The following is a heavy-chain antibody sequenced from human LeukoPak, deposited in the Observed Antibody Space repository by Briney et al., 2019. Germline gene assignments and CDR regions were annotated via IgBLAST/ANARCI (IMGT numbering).Heavy chain of an antibody. V-gene: IGHV3-53*01. D-gene: IGHD3-3*01. Sequence: GGSLGLSCASTGFTVGSNYMTLVRQAPRKGLEWVSVIYRGGTIYYADSVKGRFTISRDNSKNTLYLQMNSLRAEDTAVYYCARGRTSNPYNDFWSGYYALDYWGQGTLVTVSS. CDR2: IYRGGTI. CDR1: GFTVGSNY. J-gene: IGHJ4*02. CDR3: ARGRTSNPYNDFWSGYYALDY.